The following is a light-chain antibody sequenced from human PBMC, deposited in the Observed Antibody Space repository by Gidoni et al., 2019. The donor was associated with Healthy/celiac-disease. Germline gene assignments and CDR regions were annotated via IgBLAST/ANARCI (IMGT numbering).Light chain of an antibody. V-gene: IGLV3-21*03. CDR2: DDS. Sequence: SYVLTQPPSVSVAPGKTARITCGGNNIGSKSVHWYQQKPGQALVLVVYDDSDRPSGIPERFSGSNSGNTATLTISRVEAGDEGDYYCQVWDSSSDHPYVFGTGTKVTVL. CDR1: NIGSKS. J-gene: IGLJ1*01. CDR3: QVWDSSSDHPYV.